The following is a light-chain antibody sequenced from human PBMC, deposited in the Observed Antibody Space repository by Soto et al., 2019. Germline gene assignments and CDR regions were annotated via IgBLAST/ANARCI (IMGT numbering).Light chain of an antibody. Sequence: DVQITQSPSSLSASVGDSLTLTCRASQTVTSYLNWYQQKPGKAPKLLIYAASTLQSGVPSRFSGSGSGTEFTLTIEDFATYYCQQSYRFPKTFGRGTKVDIK. CDR3: QQSYRFPKT. J-gene: IGKJ1*01. CDR1: QTVTSY. V-gene: IGKV1-39*01. CDR2: AAS.